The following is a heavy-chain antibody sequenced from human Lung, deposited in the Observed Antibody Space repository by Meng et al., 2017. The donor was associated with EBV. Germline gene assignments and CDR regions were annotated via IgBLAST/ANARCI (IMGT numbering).Heavy chain of an antibody. V-gene: IGHV4-31*01. Sequence: QGHLQESGPGLVKPSQTLSLTCTVSGGSISSGGYYWSWIRQHPGKGLEWIGYIYYSGSTYYNPSLKSLVTISVDTSKNQFSLKLSSVTAADTAVYYCARVVAGRYNWFDPWGQGTLVTVSS. CDR3: ARVVAGRYNWFDP. CDR2: IYYSGST. J-gene: IGHJ5*02. D-gene: IGHD6-6*01. CDR1: GGSISSGGYY.